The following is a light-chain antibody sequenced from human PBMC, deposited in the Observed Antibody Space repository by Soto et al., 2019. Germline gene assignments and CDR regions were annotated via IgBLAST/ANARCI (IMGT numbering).Light chain of an antibody. CDR1: QTIISNY. CDR2: GAS. CDR3: QLYGSSPKT. V-gene: IGKV3-20*01. Sequence: EIVLTQSPGTLSLSPGERATLSCRATQTIISNYLAWYQQKPGQAPKLVIHGASTRVTGIPDRFSGSGSGTDFTLTISRVEPEDFAVYYCQLYGSSPKTFGQGTKVEV. J-gene: IGKJ1*01.